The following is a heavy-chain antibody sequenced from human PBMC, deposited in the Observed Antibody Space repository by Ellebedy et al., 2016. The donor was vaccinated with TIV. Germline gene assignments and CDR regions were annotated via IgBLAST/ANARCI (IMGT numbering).Heavy chain of an antibody. CDR1: GFTFGDYT. D-gene: IGHD3-22*01. V-gene: IGHV3-49*03. CDR2: ITSKAYGATT. Sequence: PGGSLRLSCTASGFTFGDYTGSWFRQAPGKGLEWVGFITSKAYGATTEYAASVKGRFILSRDDSKSIAQLQMNSLKTEDTAVYYCARMYSYDSSGFDYWGQGTLVTVSS. CDR3: ARMYSYDSSGFDY. J-gene: IGHJ4*02.